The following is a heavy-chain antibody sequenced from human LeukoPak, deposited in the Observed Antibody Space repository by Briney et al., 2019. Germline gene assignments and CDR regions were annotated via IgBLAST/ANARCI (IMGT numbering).Heavy chain of an antibody. J-gene: IGHJ4*02. Sequence: SGTLSLTCTVSGGSLSIYCWSSVRQPPRKGLEWGGHIYYTGSTNSNPSLKSRVTISVGTSKNQFSLKLSSVTAADTAVYYCARSSIIFDYWGQGTLVTVSS. CDR1: GGSLSIYC. V-gene: IGHV4-59*12. CDR2: IYYTGST. CDR3: ARSSIIFDY. D-gene: IGHD3-9*01.